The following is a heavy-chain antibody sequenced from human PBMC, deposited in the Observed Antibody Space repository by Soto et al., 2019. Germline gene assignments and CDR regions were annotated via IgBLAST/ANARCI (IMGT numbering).Heavy chain of an antibody. Sequence: PGGSLRLSCAGSGFTFINTGMSWVRQAPGQGLEWVSAITGNGDTTYYADSVKGRFTISRDNSKSTLYLQMNSLRAEDTAVYYCAKIDGYFDYWGQGTLVTGPS. V-gene: IGHV3-23*01. CDR3: AKIDGYFDY. CDR1: GFTFINTG. CDR2: ITGNGDTT. J-gene: IGHJ4*02. D-gene: IGHD3-22*01.